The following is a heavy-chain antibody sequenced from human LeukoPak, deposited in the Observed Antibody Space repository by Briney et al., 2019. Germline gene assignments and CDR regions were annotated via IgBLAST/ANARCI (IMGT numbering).Heavy chain of an antibody. V-gene: IGHV4-61*08. Sequence: PSETLSLTCTVSGGSISSGGYYWSWIRQHPGKGLEWIGYIYYSGSTNYNPSLKSRVTISVDTSKNQFSLKLSSVTAADAAVYYCARHESGEYFQHWGQGTLVTVSS. CDR2: IYYSGST. CDR1: GGSISSGGYY. CDR3: ARHESGEYFQH. J-gene: IGHJ1*01.